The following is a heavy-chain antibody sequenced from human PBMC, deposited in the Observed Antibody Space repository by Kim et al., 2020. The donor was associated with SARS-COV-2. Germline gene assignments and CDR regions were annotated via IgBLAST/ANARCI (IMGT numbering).Heavy chain of an antibody. CDR3: ARARGSSWYSDY. D-gene: IGHD6-13*01. Sequence: YYAASVKGRFTISRDNSKNTLYLQMNSLGVEDTAVYNCARARGSSWYSDYWGQGTLVTVSS. J-gene: IGHJ4*02. V-gene: IGHV3-30*01.